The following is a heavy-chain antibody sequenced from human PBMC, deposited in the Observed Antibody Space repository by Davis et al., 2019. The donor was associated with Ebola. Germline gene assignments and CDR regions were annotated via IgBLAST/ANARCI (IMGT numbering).Heavy chain of an antibody. Sequence: ASVKVSCKASGYTFTNYGINWVRQAPGQGLEWMGWISAYSGNTNYAQKVQGRVTMTTDTSTSTAYMALRGLRSDDTAMFYCVRDGFIRERGRYYYGMDVWGQGTTVTVSS. D-gene: IGHD1-1*01. CDR1: GYTFTNYG. V-gene: IGHV1-18*01. CDR2: ISAYSGNT. CDR3: VRDGFIRERGRYYYGMDV. J-gene: IGHJ6*02.